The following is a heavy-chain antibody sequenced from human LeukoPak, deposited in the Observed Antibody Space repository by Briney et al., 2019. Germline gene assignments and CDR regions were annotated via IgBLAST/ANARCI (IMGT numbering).Heavy chain of an antibody. V-gene: IGHV3-23*01. Sequence: PGGSLRLSCAVSGFTFSNYAMNWVRQAPGKRLEWVSVIAIGGGDKFYADSVKGRFTISRDDSKNTFYLQMNSLRAEDTAVYYCAKENYDSSGYTQSDYWGQGTLVTVSS. D-gene: IGHD3-22*01. CDR2: IAIGGGDK. CDR3: AKENYDSSGYTQSDY. CDR1: GFTFSNYA. J-gene: IGHJ4*02.